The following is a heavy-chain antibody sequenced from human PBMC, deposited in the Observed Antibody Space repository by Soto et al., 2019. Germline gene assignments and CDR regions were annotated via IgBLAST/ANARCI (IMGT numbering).Heavy chain of an antibody. Sequence: ASVKVSCKASGYTFTSYAMHWVRQAPGQRLEWMGWINAGNGNTKYSQKFQGRVTITRDTSASTAYMELSSLRSEDTAVYYCARDGYCSSTSCSPRLYYYYYMDVWGKGTTVTVSS. CDR1: GYTFTSYA. CDR2: INAGNGNT. CDR3: ARDGYCSSTSCSPRLYYYYYMDV. V-gene: IGHV1-3*01. J-gene: IGHJ6*03. D-gene: IGHD2-2*03.